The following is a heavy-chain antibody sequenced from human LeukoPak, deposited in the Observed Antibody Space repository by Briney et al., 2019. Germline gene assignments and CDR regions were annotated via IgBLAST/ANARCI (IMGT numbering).Heavy chain of an antibody. Sequence: GGSLRLSCAASGFIFSDYHMSWIRHAPGKGLECVSYISPGGDAVYFADSVKGRFTISRDNAKNSLFLQMSSLTAEDTAVYYCSGGRDAAVAGPGGYFDYWGQGSLVTVSS. CDR3: SGGRDAAVAGPGGYFDY. V-gene: IGHV3-11*01. CDR2: ISPGGDAV. D-gene: IGHD6-19*01. CDR1: GFIFSDYH. J-gene: IGHJ4*02.